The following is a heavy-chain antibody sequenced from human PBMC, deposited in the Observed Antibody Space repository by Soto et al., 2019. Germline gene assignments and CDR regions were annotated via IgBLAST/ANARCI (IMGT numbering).Heavy chain of an antibody. CDR3: THRRNSCSGNVCHVWFDP. D-gene: IGHD3-3*01. CDR2: IYGNGDK. CDR1: GFSLNNVGVA. V-gene: IGHV2-5*01. J-gene: IGHJ5*02. Sequence: QITLRESGPTLVKPTETLTLACSFSGFSLNNVGVAVGWFRRPPGKALEWLALIYGNGDKYYTPSLTTRLPIMKDSSKNQVVLTMTNMDPVDTATYYCTHRRNSCSGNVCHVWFDPWGQGTLVTVSS.